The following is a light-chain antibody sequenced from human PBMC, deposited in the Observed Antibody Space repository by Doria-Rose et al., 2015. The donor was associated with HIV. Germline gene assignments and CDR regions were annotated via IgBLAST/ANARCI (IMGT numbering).Light chain of an antibody. CDR1: QSFSSTY. J-gene: IGKJ1*01. V-gene: IGKV3-20*01. CDR2: DGF. CDR3: HQYGTSWT. Sequence: LTQSPGTLSLSPGERATLSCRASQSFSSTYLAWYQQKPGQAPSLPIYDGFTRATGIPDRFSASGSGTDFTLTINRLEPEDFALYYCHQYGTSWTFGQGTKVEI.